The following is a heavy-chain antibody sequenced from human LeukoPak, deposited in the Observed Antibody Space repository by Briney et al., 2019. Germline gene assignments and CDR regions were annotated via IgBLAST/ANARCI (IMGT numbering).Heavy chain of an antibody. V-gene: IGHV3-21*01. CDR1: GFTFSSYR. CDR3: ARDVNSWFDP. J-gene: IGHJ5*02. D-gene: IGHD4-23*01. Sequence: PGGSRRLSCAASGFTFSSYRMNWVRQAPGKGLEWVSSISSSSSYIYYADSVKGRFTISRDNAKNSLYLQMNSLRADDAAVYYCARDVNSWFDPWGQGTLVTVSS. CDR2: ISSSSSYI.